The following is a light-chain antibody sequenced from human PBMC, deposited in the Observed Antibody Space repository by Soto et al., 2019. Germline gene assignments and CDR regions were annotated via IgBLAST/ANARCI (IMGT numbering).Light chain of an antibody. CDR2: AAS. V-gene: IGKV1-5*01. Sequence: DIQMTQSPSTLSASVGDRVTITCRASQSISSWLAWYQQKPGKAPKLLIHAASTLQSGVPSRFSGSGSGTDFTLTISRLEPEDSAVYYCQQYGGSPWTFGQGTKVDIK. J-gene: IGKJ1*01. CDR3: QQYGGSPWT. CDR1: QSISSW.